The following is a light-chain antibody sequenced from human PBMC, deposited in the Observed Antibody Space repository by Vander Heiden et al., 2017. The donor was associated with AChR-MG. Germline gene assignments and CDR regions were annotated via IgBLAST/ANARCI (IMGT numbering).Light chain of an antibody. V-gene: IGKV1-33*01. J-gene: IGKJ4*01. CDR1: QDISNY. CDR2: DAS. Sequence: DIQMTQSPSSLSASVGDRVTITCQASQDISNYLNWYQQKPGKAPKLLINDASNLEMGVPSRFSGSGSGTHFTFTIRSLQPEDFGTFYCQQYDSLPLTFGGGTKVEIK. CDR3: QQYDSLPLT.